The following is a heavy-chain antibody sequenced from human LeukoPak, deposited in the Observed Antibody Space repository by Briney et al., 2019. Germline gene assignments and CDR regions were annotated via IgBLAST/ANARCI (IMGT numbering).Heavy chain of an antibody. J-gene: IGHJ4*02. CDR1: GFTFGDYA. Sequence: GGSLRLSCTASGFTFGDYAMSWVRQAPGKGLEWVGFIRSKAYGGTTEYAASVKGRFTISRDDSKSIAYLQMNSLKTEDTAVYYCTRLLGYCSSTSCSTPFDYWGQGTLVTVSS. CDR3: TRLLGYCSSTSCSTPFDY. D-gene: IGHD2-2*01. V-gene: IGHV3-49*04. CDR2: IRSKAYGGTT.